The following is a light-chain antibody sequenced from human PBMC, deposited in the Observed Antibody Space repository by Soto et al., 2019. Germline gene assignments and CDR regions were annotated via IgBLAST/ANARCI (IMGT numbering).Light chain of an antibody. CDR1: QGISSL. J-gene: IGKJ3*01. V-gene: IGKV1-9*01. CDR3: QQLKAYPFT. Sequence: IQLTQSPSSLSASIGDRVSITCRASQGISSLLAWYQQKPGKAPKLLIYGATTLRSGVPSRFSGSGSGTDFTLTITSLQPEDFATYYCQQLKAYPFTFGPGTKVDI. CDR2: GAT.